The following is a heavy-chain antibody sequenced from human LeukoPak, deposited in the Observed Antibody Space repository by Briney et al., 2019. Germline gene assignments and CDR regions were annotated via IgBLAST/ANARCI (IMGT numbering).Heavy chain of an antibody. CDR1: GFTVSSNY. Sequence: GGSLRLSCAASGFTVSSNYMNWVRRAPGKGLEWLANIKEDGSKKYYVDSVKGRFTISRDNAKNSLYLQMDSLRAEDTAVYYCARDPGRQYSSIADVWGQGTTVTVSS. CDR2: IKEDGSKK. D-gene: IGHD6-19*01. J-gene: IGHJ6*02. V-gene: IGHV3-7*03. CDR3: ARDPGRQYSSIADV.